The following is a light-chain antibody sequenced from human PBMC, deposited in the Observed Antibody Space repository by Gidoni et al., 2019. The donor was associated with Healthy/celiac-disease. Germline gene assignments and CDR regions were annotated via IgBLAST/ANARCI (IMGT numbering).Light chain of an antibody. CDR1: QSVLYSSNNTNY. CDR2: WAS. J-gene: IGKJ2*01. Sequence: DIVMTQSPDSLAVSLGERATINCKSSQSVLYSSNNTNYLAWYQQKPGQPPKLPIYWASTRESGVPDRFRGSGSGTDFTLPISSLQAEDVAVYYCQQYYSTPQTFGQGTKLEIK. CDR3: QQYYSTPQT. V-gene: IGKV4-1*01.